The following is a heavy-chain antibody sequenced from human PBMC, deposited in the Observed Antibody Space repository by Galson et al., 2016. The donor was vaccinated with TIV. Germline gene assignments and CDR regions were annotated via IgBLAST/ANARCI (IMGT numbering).Heavy chain of an antibody. CDR2: IWYDGINK. D-gene: IGHD3-3*01. CDR1: GFTFSSYG. Sequence: SLRLSCAASGFTFSSYGIHWVRQAPGKGLEWVAIIWYDGINKYYADSVNGRFTISRDNSKNTVYLQMNSLRAEDTAVYYCAKRPIITIFGAGSNYCDSWGQGTLVTVSS. V-gene: IGHV3-33*03. CDR3: AKRPIITIFGAGSNYCDS. J-gene: IGHJ4*02.